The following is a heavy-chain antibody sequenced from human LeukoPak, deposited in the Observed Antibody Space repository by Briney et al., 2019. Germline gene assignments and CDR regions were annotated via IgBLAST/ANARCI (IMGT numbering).Heavy chain of an antibody. J-gene: IGHJ4*02. D-gene: IGHD3-10*01. CDR2: ISWNSGRM. Sequence: SLRLSCAASGFTFDDYAMHWVRQAPGKGLEWVSGISWNSGRMGYADSVKGRFTISSDNAKNSLYLQMNSLRAEDTALYYCAKPGGSGSFGDYFDYWGQGTLVTVSS. CDR1: GFTFDDYA. V-gene: IGHV3-9*01. CDR3: AKPGGSGSFGDYFDY.